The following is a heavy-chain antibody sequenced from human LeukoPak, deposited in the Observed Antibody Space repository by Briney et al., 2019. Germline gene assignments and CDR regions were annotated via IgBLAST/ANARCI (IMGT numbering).Heavy chain of an antibody. J-gene: IGHJ4*02. Sequence: GESLKISCKGSGYSFTSYWISWGRQMPGKGVGWMGRIDPSDSYTNYSPSFQGHVTISADKSISTAYLQWSSLKASDTAMYYCARSSNDYYGSGSYYKFDYWGQGTLVTVSS. CDR3: ARSSNDYYGSGSYYKFDY. D-gene: IGHD3-10*01. CDR2: IDPSDSYT. V-gene: IGHV5-10-1*01. CDR1: GYSFTSYW.